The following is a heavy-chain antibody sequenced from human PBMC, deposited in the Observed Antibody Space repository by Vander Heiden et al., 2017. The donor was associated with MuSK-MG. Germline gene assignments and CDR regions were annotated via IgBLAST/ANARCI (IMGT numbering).Heavy chain of an antibody. CDR3: ARIGKSSTFNFDIFDF. J-gene: IGHJ4*02. CDR2: ISHTGGT. D-gene: IGHD6-13*01. V-gene: IGHV4-34*01. Sequence: QVQLQQWGAGLLQPSETLSLTCDVSGGSLSRFVWSWIRQSPVKGLEWIGEISHTGGTDYNPSLKSRVTISVDTSKNQISLKLGSVTDADTAVYYCARIGKSSTFNFDIFDFWGQGNLVTVSS. CDR1: GGSLSRFV.